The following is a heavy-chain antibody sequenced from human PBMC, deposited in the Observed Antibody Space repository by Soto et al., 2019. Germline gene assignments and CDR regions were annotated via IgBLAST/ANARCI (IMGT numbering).Heavy chain of an antibody. J-gene: IGHJ6*02. CDR1: GFTFRSYA. Sequence: QVQLVESGGGVVQPGRSLRLSCAASGFTFRSYAMHWVRQAPGKGLEWVAVISYDGTNKYYADSVKGRFTISRDNSKNTLYLQMNSLRAEDTAVYYCARDLYYYDSGTYYAAFKYYGMDVWGQGTTVTVSS. D-gene: IGHD3-10*01. V-gene: IGHV3-30-3*01. CDR2: ISYDGTNK. CDR3: ARDLYYYDSGTYYAAFKYYGMDV.